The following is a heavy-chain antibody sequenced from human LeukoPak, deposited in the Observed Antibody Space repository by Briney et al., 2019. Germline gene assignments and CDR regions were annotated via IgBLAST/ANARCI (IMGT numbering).Heavy chain of an antibody. CDR3: VKVAEKSRGIAAHYGMDV. Sequence: GGSLRLSCAASGFTFDDYTMRWVRQAPGKGLEWVPLISWDGGSTYYADSVKGRFTISRDNSKNTLYLQMSSLRAEDTAVYYCVKVAEKSRGIAAHYGMDVWGQGTTVTVSS. CDR2: ISWDGGST. D-gene: IGHD6-13*01. J-gene: IGHJ6*02. V-gene: IGHV3-43*01. CDR1: GFTFDDYT.